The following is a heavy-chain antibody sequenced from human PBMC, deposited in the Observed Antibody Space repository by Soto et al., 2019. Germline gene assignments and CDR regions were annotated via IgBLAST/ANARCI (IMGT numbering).Heavy chain of an antibody. V-gene: IGHV1-24*01. CDR3: ATVPPIWDVVVPAATGAFDI. J-gene: IGHJ3*02. D-gene: IGHD2-2*01. CDR1: GYTLTELS. Sequence: ASVKVSCKVSGYTLTELSMHWVRQAPGKGLEWMGGFDPEDGETIYAQKFQGRVTMIEDTSTDTAYMELSSLRSEDTAVYYCATVPPIWDVVVPAATGAFDIWGQGTMVTVSS. CDR2: FDPEDGET.